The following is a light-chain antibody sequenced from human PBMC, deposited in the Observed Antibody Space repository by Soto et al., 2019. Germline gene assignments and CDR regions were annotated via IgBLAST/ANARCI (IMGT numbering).Light chain of an antibody. CDR1: TSDVGNHNY. J-gene: IGLJ3*02. V-gene: IGLV2-14*01. Sequence: QSALTQPASVSGSPGQSITISCTGTTSDVGNHNYVSWYQQHPGKVPKLMIYEVTNRPSGVSNRFSGSKSGNTASLTISGLQAEDEGDYYCSSYTSSSTWVFGGGTKLTVL. CDR2: EVT. CDR3: SSYTSSSTWV.